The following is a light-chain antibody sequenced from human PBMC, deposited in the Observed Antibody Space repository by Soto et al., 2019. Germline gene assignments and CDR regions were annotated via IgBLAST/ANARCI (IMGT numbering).Light chain of an antibody. V-gene: IGKV3-20*01. J-gene: IGKJ4*01. CDR1: QSVNSNY. CDR3: QQYSTSGLS. CDR2: GAS. Sequence: EIVLTQSPGTLSLPPGERASLSCRASQSVNSNYLAWYQQKPGQAPRLLIYGASSRATAIPDRFSGSGSGTDLTLTISRLEPEDFAVYYCQQYSTSGLSFGGGTKVDIK.